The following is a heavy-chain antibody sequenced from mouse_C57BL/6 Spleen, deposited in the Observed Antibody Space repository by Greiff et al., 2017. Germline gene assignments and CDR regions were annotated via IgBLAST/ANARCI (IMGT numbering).Heavy chain of an antibody. D-gene: IGHD2-5*01. CDR1: GYSFTGYY. Sequence: VQLQQSGPELVKPGASVKISCKASGYSFTGYYMNWVKQSPEKSLEWIGEINPSTGGTTYNQKFKAKATLTVDKSSSTAYMQLKSLTSEDSAVYYCARKGDSNYSFDYWGQGTTLTVSS. CDR2: INPSTGGT. V-gene: IGHV1-42*01. J-gene: IGHJ2*01. CDR3: ARKGDSNYSFDY.